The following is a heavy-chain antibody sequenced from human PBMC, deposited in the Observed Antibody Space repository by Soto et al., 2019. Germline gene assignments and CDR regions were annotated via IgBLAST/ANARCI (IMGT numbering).Heavy chain of an antibody. CDR1: GFTVSSYA. CDR2: MSGAGRSS. V-gene: IGHV3-23*01. J-gene: IGHJ4*02. CDR3: AKGPIFGVENIYDY. D-gene: IGHD3-3*01. Sequence: DVQLLESGGDLVQPGGSLRLSCAASGFTVSSYAMSWVRQAPGKGLEWVSSMSGAGRSSYDADSVKGRFTISRDNSKNTLYLQMNNLRAEDTALYYCAKGPIFGVENIYDYWGQGTLVTVSS.